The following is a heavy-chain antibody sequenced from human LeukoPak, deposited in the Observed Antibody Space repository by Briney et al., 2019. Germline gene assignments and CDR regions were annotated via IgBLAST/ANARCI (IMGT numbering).Heavy chain of an antibody. D-gene: IGHD1-26*01. CDR2: IRYDGTNK. Sequence: PGGSLRLSCAASGFTFSSYGMHWVRQAPGKGLEWVAFIRYDGTNKYYADSVKGRFTISRDTSKNTLYLQMNSLRAEDTAVYYCAKDTVGATHGNYMDVWGKGTTVTISS. CDR1: GFTFSSYG. J-gene: IGHJ6*03. CDR3: AKDTVGATHGNYMDV. V-gene: IGHV3-30*02.